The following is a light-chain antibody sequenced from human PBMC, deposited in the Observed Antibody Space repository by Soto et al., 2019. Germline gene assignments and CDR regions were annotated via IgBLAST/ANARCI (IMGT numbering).Light chain of an antibody. J-gene: IGLJ2*01. CDR1: SSDVGAYNS. CDR3: SSYTGTLSVI. V-gene: IGLV2-14*01. Sequence: QSVLTQPASVSGSPGQSITISCTGTSSDVGAYNSVSWYQQHPGKAPKVMIYEVSNRPSGVSNRFSGSKSGNTASLTISGLQAEDEAVYYCSSYTGTLSVIFGGGTKLTVL. CDR2: EVS.